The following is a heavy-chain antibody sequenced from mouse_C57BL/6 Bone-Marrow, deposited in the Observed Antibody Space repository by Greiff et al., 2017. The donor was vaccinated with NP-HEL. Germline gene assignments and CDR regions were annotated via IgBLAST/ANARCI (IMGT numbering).Heavy chain of an antibody. Sequence: QVQLQQSGAELMKPGASVKLSCKATGYTFTGYWIEWVKQRPGHGLEWIGEILPGSGSTNYNEKFKGKATFTVDKSSSTAFLQLSSLTTEASAIYYCTKDYYYGSFDYWGEGTTLTVSS. CDR1: GYTFTGYW. CDR2: ILPGSGST. V-gene: IGHV1-9*01. CDR3: TKDYYYGSFDY. J-gene: IGHJ2*01. D-gene: IGHD1-1*01.